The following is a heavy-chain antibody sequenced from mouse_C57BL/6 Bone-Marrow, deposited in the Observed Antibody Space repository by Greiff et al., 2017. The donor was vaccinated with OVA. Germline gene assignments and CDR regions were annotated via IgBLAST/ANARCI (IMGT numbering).Heavy chain of an antibody. V-gene: IGHV1-50*01. CDR3: ARRDYYGSSYGGFDY. D-gene: IGHD1-1*01. Sequence: QVQLQQPAAELVKPGASVKLSCKASGYTFTSYWMQWVKQRPGQGLEWIGEIDPSDSYTNYNQKFKGKATLTVDTSSSTAYMQLSSLTSEDSAVYYCARRDYYGSSYGGFDYGGQGTTVTVSS. CDR2: IDPSDSYT. CDR1: GYTFTSYW. J-gene: IGHJ2*01.